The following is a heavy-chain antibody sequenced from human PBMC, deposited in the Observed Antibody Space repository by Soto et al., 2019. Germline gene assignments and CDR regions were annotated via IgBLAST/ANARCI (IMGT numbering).Heavy chain of an antibody. CDR3: ARLGVGYCSGGSCETY. J-gene: IGHJ4*02. CDR1: GGSISSSSYY. V-gene: IGHV4-39*01. Sequence: SETLSLTCTVSGGSISSSSYYWGWIRQPPGKGLEWIGSIYYSGSTYYNPSLKSRVTISVDTSKNQFSLKLSSVTAADTAVYYCARLGVGYCSGGSCETYWGQGTLVTVSS. CDR2: IYYSGST. D-gene: IGHD2-15*01.